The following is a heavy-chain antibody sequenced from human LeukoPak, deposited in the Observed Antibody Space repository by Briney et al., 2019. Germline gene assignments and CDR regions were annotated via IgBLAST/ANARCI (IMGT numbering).Heavy chain of an antibody. V-gene: IGHV1-69*02. CDR2: IIPILGIA. J-gene: IGHJ4*02. Sequence: GASVKVSCKXSGSTFSSYTISCVRQAPGQGLEWMGRIIPILGIANYAQKFQARVTIAADKSKSTAYLELSTLRAEDTAVYYCARGTVTFGFDYWGQGTLVTVSS. CDR3: ARGTVTFGFDY. CDR1: GSTFSSYT. D-gene: IGHD4-17*01.